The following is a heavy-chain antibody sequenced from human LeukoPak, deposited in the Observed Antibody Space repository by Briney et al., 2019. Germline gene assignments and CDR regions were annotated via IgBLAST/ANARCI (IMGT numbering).Heavy chain of an antibody. CDR1: GYSISSGYY. V-gene: IGHV4-38-2*02. D-gene: IGHD3-3*01. J-gene: IGHJ3*02. Sequence: NASETLSLTCTVSGYSISSGYYWGWIRQPPGKGLEWIGSIYHSGGTYYNPSLKSRVTISVDTSKNQFSLKLSSVTAADTAVYYCARYGVAMDDAFDIWGQGTVVTVSS. CDR2: IYHSGGT. CDR3: ARYGVAMDDAFDI.